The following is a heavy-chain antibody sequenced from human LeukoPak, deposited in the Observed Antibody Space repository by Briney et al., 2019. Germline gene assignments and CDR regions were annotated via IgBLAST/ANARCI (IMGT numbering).Heavy chain of an antibody. CDR2: MNPNSGNT. D-gene: IGHD3-3*01. CDR3: ARGGADYDFWSGFLNWFDP. Sequence: ASVKVSCKAPGYTFTSYDINWVRQATGQGLEWMGWMNPNSGNTGYAQKFQGRVTMTRNTSISTAYMELSSLRSEDTAVYYCARGGADYDFWSGFLNWFDPWGQGTLVTVSS. CDR1: GYTFTSYD. J-gene: IGHJ5*02. V-gene: IGHV1-8*01.